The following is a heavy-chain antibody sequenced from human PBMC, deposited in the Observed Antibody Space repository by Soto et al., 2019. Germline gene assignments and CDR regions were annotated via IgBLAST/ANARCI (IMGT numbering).Heavy chain of an antibody. CDR2: ISAYNGNT. J-gene: IGHJ6*02. CDR1: GYTFTSYG. V-gene: IGHV1-18*04. D-gene: IGHD1-7*01. Sequence: ASVKVSGKASGYTFTSYGISWVRQEPGQGLEWMGWISAYNGNTNYAQKLQGRVTMTTDTSTSTAYMELRSLRSDDPAVYYCGTAGTTGYYSSYGMDVCGPVPPVPFSS. CDR3: GTAGTTGYYSSYGMDV.